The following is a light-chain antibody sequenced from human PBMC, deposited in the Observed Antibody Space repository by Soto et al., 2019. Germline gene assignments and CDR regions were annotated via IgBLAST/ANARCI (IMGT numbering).Light chain of an antibody. V-gene: IGLV2-8*01. CDR1: SSDIGGYNY. Sequence: QSALTQPPSASGSPGQSGTISCTGTSSDIGGYNYVSWYQQHPGKAPKLIIYEVSKRPSGVPGRFSGSKSGNTASLTVSGLQAEDEADYYCTSYAGSNNLVFAGGTKLTVL. CDR2: EVS. J-gene: IGLJ3*02. CDR3: TSYAGSNNLV.